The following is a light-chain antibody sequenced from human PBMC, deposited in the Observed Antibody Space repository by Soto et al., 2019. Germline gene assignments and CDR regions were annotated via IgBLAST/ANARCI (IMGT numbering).Light chain of an antibody. J-gene: IGKJ4*01. Sequence: DIQMTQSPSTLSASVGDRVTITCRASQTISNWLAWYQQKPGQAPKVLIFDASTLDGGVPSRFSGRRSGTDLRLTISSLQPSDFATYYSQQYDPYPISCGGGTQLEI. V-gene: IGKV1-5*01. CDR3: QQYDPYPIS. CDR2: DAS. CDR1: QTISNW.